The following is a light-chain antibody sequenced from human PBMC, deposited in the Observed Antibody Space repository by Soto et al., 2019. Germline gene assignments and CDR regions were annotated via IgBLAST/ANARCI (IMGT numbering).Light chain of an antibody. V-gene: IGLV3-25*02. J-gene: IGLJ1*01. CDR2: KDS. CDR1: ALPKQY. Sequence: SYELTQPPSVSVSPGQTARITCSGDALPKQYAYWYQQKPGQAPGLVIYKDSERPSGIPERFSGSSSGTTVTLTISGVQAEDEADYYCQSADSSGTYDVFGTGTKLTVL. CDR3: QSADSSGTYDV.